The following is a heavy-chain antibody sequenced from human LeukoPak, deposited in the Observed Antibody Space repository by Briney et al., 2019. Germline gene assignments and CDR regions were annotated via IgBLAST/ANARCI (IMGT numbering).Heavy chain of an antibody. CDR3: ARHLTGQRAFDI. CDR1: GGSISSSNW. Sequence: SGTLSLTCAVSGGSISSSNWWSWVRQPPGKGLEWIGEIYHSGSTNYNPSLKSRVTMSVDTSKSQFSLKLNSVTAADTAVYYCARHLTGQRAFDIWGQGTMVTVSS. CDR2: IYHSGST. V-gene: IGHV4-4*02. J-gene: IGHJ3*02.